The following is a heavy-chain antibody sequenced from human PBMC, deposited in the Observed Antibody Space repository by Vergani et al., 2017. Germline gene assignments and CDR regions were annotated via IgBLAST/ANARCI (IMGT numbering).Heavy chain of an antibody. D-gene: IGHD4-23*01. CDR3: ARGGYGGNRLIDY. Sequence: QVQLQQWGAGLLKPSETLSLTCAVYGGSFSGYYWSWIRQPPGKGLEWIGEINHSGSTNYNPSLKSRVTISVDTSKNQFSLKLSSVTAADTAVYHCARGGYGGNRLIDYWGQGTLVTVSS. CDR1: GGSFSGYY. CDR2: INHSGST. J-gene: IGHJ4*02. V-gene: IGHV4-34*01.